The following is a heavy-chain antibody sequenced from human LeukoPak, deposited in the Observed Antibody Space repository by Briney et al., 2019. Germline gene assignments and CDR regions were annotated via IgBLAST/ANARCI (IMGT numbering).Heavy chain of an antibody. D-gene: IGHD4-11*01. V-gene: IGHV3-53*01. Sequence: GGSLRLSCAVSGFTVSTNDMCWVRQAPGKGLEWVSLLYRGDSIYYADSVKGRFTISRDTSKNTLYLQMDSLRAEDTAVYYCARVLNDYTDNVYFDSWGQGTLVTVSS. J-gene: IGHJ4*02. CDR2: LYRGDSI. CDR1: GFTVSTND. CDR3: ARVLNDYTDNVYFDS.